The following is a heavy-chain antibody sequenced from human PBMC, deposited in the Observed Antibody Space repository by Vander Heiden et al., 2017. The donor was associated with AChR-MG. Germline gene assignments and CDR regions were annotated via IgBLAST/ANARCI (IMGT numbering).Heavy chain of an antibody. CDR1: GFTFSSYW. CDR3: ARDGGRGKNYYYYGMDV. V-gene: IGHV3-74*01. J-gene: IGHJ6*02. Sequence: EVQLVESGGGLVQPGGSLRLSCAASGFTFSSYWMHWVRQAPGKGLVLVSRINRDGSSTSYADPVKGRFTISRDNAKNTLYLQMNSLRAEDTAVYYCARDGGRGKNYYYYGMDVWGQGTTVTVSS. CDR2: INRDGSST. D-gene: IGHD3-16*01.